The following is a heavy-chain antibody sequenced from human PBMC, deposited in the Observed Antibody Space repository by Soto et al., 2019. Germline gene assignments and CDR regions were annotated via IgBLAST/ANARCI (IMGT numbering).Heavy chain of an antibody. Sequence: GASVKVSCKASGGTFSSYAISWVRQAPGQGLEWMGGIIPIFGTANYAQKFQGRVTITADESTSTAYMELSSLRSEDTAVYYCARDGLPQYQLPKGYYYYGMDVWGQGTTVTAP. CDR3: ARDGLPQYQLPKGYYYYGMDV. CDR2: IIPIFGTA. CDR1: GGTFSSYA. V-gene: IGHV1-69*13. D-gene: IGHD2-2*01. J-gene: IGHJ6*02.